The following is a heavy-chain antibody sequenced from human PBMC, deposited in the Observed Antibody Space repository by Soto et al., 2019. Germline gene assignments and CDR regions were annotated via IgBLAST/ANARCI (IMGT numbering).Heavy chain of an antibody. CDR2: ISGSGGST. CDR3: AKGGPYYYDSSGYYDY. D-gene: IGHD3-22*01. J-gene: IGHJ4*02. CDR1: EFTFGSYT. V-gene: IGHV3-23*01. Sequence: GGSLRLSCAAPEFTFGSYTMSWVRQAPGKGLEWVSAISGSGGSTYYADSVKGRFTISRDNSKNTLYLQMNSLRAEDTAVYYCAKGGPYYYDSSGYYDYWGQGT.